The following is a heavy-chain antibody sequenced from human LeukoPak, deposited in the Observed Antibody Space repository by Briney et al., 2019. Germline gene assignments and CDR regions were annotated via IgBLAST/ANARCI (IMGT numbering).Heavy chain of an antibody. J-gene: IGHJ4*02. CDR3: ARDLHDTSGCSVY. CDR1: GYTFTGYY. D-gene: IGHD6-19*01. Sequence: GASVKVSCKASGYTFTGYYMHWVRQAPGQGLEWMGWINPNSGGTNYAQNLQGRVTVTTDTSTTTAYMELRSLRSDDTAVYYCARDLHDTSGCSVYWDQGTLVTVSS. CDR2: INPNSGGT. V-gene: IGHV1-2*02.